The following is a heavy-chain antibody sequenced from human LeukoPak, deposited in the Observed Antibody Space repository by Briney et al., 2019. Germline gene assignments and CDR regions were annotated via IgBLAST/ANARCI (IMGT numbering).Heavy chain of an antibody. CDR2: ISGSGGST. J-gene: IGHJ4*02. V-gene: IGHV3-23*01. CDR3: AKGPVSGYNTQFFDY. D-gene: IGHD3-3*01. CDR1: GFTFSSYA. Sequence: GGSLRLSCAASGFTFSSYAMSWVRQAPGKGLEWVSAISGSGGSTYYADSVKGRFTISRDDSKNTLYLQMSSLRAEDTALYYCAKGPVSGYNTQFFDYWGQGILVTVSS.